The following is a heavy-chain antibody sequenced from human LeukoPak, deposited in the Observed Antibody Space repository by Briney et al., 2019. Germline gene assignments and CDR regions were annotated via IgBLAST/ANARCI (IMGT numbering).Heavy chain of an antibody. CDR1: GYTFTSYA. Sequence: ASVKVSCKASGYTFTSYAMNWVQQAPGQGLEWMGRINTNTGNPTYAQGFTGRFVFSLDTSVSTAYLQISSLKAEDTAVYYCARDIYQHINVNWFDPWGQGTLVTVSS. V-gene: IGHV7-4-1*02. D-gene: IGHD1-14*01. J-gene: IGHJ5*02. CDR2: INTNTGNP. CDR3: ARDIYQHINVNWFDP.